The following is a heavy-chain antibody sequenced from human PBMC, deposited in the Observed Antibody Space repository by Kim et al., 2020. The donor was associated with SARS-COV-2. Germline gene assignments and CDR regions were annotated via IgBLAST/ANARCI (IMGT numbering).Heavy chain of an antibody. V-gene: IGHV4-59*01. Sequence: NYNPTLKSRVTISVDTSKNQFSLKLSSVTDADTAIYYCGRAYGDYVPYDYWGQGTLVTVSS. CDR3: GRAYGDYVPYDY. J-gene: IGHJ4*02. D-gene: IGHD4-17*01.